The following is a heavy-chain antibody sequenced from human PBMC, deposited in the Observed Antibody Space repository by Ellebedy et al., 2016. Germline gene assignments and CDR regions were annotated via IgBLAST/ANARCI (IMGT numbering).Heavy chain of an antibody. CDR3: AKHETDGDYYFDL. D-gene: IGHD2-21*01. V-gene: IGHV3-23*01. CDR1: GFTFKTYA. CDR2: LSGSGPKT. J-gene: IGHJ2*01. Sequence: GESLKISCAASGFTFKTYAMGWVRQAPGEGLEWVSTLSGSGPKTYYADSVQGRFTISRDNSKSTLYLQMNSLRAEDTAVYYCAKHETDGDYYFDLWGRGTLVTVSS.